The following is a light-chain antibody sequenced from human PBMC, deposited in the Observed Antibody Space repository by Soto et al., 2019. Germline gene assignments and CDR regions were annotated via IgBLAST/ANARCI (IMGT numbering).Light chain of an antibody. CDR2: DDN. J-gene: IGLJ3*02. CDR3: AAWDDSLSGWM. CDR1: SSNIGSHT. V-gene: IGLV1-44*01. Sequence: QSVLTQPPSASVTPGQRVTISCSGSSSNIGSHTVNWYQQLPGTAPKVLIYDDNQRPSGVPDRFSGSKSGTSASLAISGPQSEDEDDYYCAAWDDSLSGWMFGGGTKLTVL.